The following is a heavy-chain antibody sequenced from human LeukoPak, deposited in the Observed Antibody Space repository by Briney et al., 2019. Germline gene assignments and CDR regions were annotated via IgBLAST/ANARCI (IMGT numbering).Heavy chain of an antibody. CDR1: GGSFSGYY. V-gene: IGHV4-34*01. CDR3: ARKGPGRGRGYSYGYDP. J-gene: IGHJ5*02. D-gene: IGHD5-18*01. CDR2: INHSGST. Sequence: PSETLSLTCAVYGGSFSGYYWSWIRQPPGKGLEWIGEINHSGSTNYNPSLKSRVTISVDTSKNQFSLKLSSVAAADTAVYYCARKGPGRGRGYSYGYDPWGQGTLVTVSS.